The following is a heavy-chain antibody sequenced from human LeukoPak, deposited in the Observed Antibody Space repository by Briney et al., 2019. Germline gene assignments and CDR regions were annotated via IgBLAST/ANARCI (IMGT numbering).Heavy chain of an antibody. CDR1: GGSISSGSYY. CDR2: IYTSWST. V-gene: IGHV4-61*09. Sequence: SQTLSLTCTVSGGSISSGSYYWSWIRQPAGKGLEWIGHIYTSWSTNYNPSLKSRVPLSVDTSKNQFSLKLSSVTAADTAVYYCARDRKYYYDSSGYYNYYFDYWGQGTLVTVSS. D-gene: IGHD3-22*01. CDR3: ARDRKYYYDSSGYYNYYFDY. J-gene: IGHJ4*02.